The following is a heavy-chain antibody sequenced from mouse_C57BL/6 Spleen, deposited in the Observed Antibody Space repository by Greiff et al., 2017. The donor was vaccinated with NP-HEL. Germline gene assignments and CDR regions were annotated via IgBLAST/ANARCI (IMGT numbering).Heavy chain of an antibody. CDR2: IDPETGGT. CDR3: TRGRGAYFDY. Sequence: QVQLQQSGAELVRPGASVTLSCKASGYTFTDYEMHWVKQTPVHGLEWIGAIDPETGGTAYNQKFKGKAILTADKSSSTAYMELGSLTSEDSAVYYCTRGRGAYFDYWGQGTTLTVSS. V-gene: IGHV1-15*01. CDR1: GYTFTDYE. J-gene: IGHJ2*01.